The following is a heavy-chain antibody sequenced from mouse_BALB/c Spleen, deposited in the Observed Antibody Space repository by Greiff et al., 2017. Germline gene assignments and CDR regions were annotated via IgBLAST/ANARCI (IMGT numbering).Heavy chain of an antibody. CDR2: ISYSGST. V-gene: IGHV3-2*02. J-gene: IGHJ4*01. D-gene: IGHD2-4*01. CDR3: ARWDYAPAMDY. Sequence: DVQLQESGPGLVKPSQSLSLTCTVTGYSITSYYVWYWIRQLPGNVLGRMGYISYSGSTSYNPSLKSRITITRDTSKNQFFLQLNSVTTEDTATYYCARWDYAPAMDYWGQGTSVTVSS. CDR1: GYSITSYYV.